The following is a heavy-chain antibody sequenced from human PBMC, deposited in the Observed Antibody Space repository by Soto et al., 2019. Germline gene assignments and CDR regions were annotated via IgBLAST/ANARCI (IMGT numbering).Heavy chain of an antibody. V-gene: IGHV4-4*01. CDR2: IFQSGST. D-gene: IGHD6-19*01. J-gene: IGHJ5*02. CDR1: GGTIRSPDW. Sequence: TETLSLTCGVSGGTIRSPDWWTWVRQPPGKGLEWIGEIFQSGSTNYTPSLESRVTISVDKSKNQFSLTLTSVTAADTAVYFCARGRGRYSSGWSWFDPWGQGILVTVSS. CDR3: ARGRGRYSSGWSWFDP.